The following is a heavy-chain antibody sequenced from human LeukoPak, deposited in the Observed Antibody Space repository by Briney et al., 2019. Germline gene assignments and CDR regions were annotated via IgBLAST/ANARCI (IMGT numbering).Heavy chain of an antibody. CDR3: AKDLSRAVAADWFDP. CDR2: ISDSGGST. CDR1: GFTFSNYD. V-gene: IGHV3-23*01. D-gene: IGHD6-19*01. J-gene: IGHJ5*02. Sequence: GGSLRLSCAASGFTFSNYDMSWVRQAPGKGLEWVSSISDSGGSTYYADSVKGRFTISRDNPKNTLYLQMTNLRAADTAVYYCAKDLSRAVAADWFDPWDQGSLVTVSS.